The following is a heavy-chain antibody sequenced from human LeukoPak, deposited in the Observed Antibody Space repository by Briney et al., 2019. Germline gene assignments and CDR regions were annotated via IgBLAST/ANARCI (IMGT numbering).Heavy chain of an antibody. D-gene: IGHD2-15*01. V-gene: IGHV4-34*01. J-gene: IGHJ1*01. CDR3: ARGSPTQYCSGGSCYSGYFQH. CDR2: INHSGST. CDR1: GGSFSGYY. Sequence: SETLSLTCAVYGGSFSGYYWSWIRQPPGKGLEWIGEINHSGSTNYNPSLKSRVTISVDTSKNRFSLKLSSVTAADTAVYYCARGSPTQYCSGGSCYSGYFQHWGQGTLVTVSS.